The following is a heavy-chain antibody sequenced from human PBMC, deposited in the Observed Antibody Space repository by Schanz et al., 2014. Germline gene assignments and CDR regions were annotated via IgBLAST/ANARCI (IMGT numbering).Heavy chain of an antibody. D-gene: IGHD6-6*01. CDR1: AFALNNYD. Sequence: DVQLLESGGGLVQPGGSLRLSCAASAFALNNYDMTWVRQAPGKELEWVSCIRGSGGSTLYADSVQGRFTISRDDSKNMLYLQMNSLRAEDTAVYYCAKVWKDHRIAGRPGWSDGMDVWGQGTTVTVSS. CDR2: IRGSGGST. V-gene: IGHV3-23*01. CDR3: AKVWKDHRIAGRPGWSDGMDV. J-gene: IGHJ6*02.